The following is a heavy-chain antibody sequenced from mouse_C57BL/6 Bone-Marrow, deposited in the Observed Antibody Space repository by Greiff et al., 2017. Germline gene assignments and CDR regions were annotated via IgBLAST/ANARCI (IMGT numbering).Heavy chain of an antibody. CDR2: IDPSDSYT. CDR1: GYTFTSYW. D-gene: IGHD1-1*01. V-gene: IGHV1-69*01. J-gene: IGHJ3*01. CDR3: ARDGSSYDWFAY. Sequence: VQLQQPGAELVMPGASVKLSCKASGYTFTSYWMHWVKQRPGQGLEWIGEIDPSDSYTNYNQKFKGKSTLTVDKSSRTAYMQLSSLTSEDSAVYYCARDGSSYDWFAYWGQGTRVTVSA.